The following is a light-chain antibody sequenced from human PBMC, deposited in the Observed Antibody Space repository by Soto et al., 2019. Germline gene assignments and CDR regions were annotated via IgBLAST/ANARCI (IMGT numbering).Light chain of an antibody. CDR1: QSVSSSY. V-gene: IGKV3-20*01. J-gene: IGKJ1*01. CDR2: GAS. Sequence: EIVLTQSPGTLSLSPGERATLSCRASQSVSSSYLAWYQQKPGQAPRLLIYGASRRAPGIPDRFSGSGSGTDFTIAISRLEREDFAAYYCQQYGISPWTFGQATKVEIK. CDR3: QQYGISPWT.